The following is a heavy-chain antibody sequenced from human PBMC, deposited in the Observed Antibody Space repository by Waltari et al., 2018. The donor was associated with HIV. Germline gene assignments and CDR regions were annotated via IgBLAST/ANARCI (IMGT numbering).Heavy chain of an antibody. CDR1: GGSFNDYY. D-gene: IGHD2-8*01. V-gene: IGHV4-34*01. CDR3: TRGYDRVPADY. CDR2: IKHGALP. J-gene: IGHJ4*02. Sequence: QVQLQQWGAGLLKPSETLSLTCAVYGGSFNDYYWNWVRQPPGKGLEWIGEIKHGALPNYNPSLNGRVTISADTSKHQFSLKLTSVTAADTAVYYCTRGYDRVPADYWGQGTLVTVST.